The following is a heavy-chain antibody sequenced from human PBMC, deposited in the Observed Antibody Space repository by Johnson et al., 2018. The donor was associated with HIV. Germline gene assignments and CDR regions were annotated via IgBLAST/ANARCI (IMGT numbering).Heavy chain of an antibody. D-gene: IGHD4-17*01. V-gene: IGHV3-7*01. CDR1: GFTFSDYY. CDR3: ARTPGSGDYGDSGAFDI. Sequence: VQLVESGGGLVKPGGSLRLSCAASGFTFSDYYMSWIRQAPGKGLEWVANINLDGSEKYYVDSVKGRFTISRDNVRNSVYLQMNSLGVEDTGFYYCARTPGSGDYGDSGAFDIWGQGTMVTVSS. J-gene: IGHJ3*02. CDR2: INLDGSEK.